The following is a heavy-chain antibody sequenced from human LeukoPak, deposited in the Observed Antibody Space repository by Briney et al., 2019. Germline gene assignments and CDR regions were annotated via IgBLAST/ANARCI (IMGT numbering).Heavy chain of an antibody. J-gene: IGHJ3*02. Sequence: SETLSLTCTVSGGSISSYYWSWIRQPPGKGLESIGYIYYSGSTNYNPSLKSRVTISVDTSKNQFSLKLSSVTAADTAVYYCARQAYSSSWVTGPAFDIWGQGTMVTVSS. V-gene: IGHV4-59*01. CDR3: ARQAYSSSWVTGPAFDI. D-gene: IGHD6-13*01. CDR1: GGSISSYY. CDR2: IYYSGST.